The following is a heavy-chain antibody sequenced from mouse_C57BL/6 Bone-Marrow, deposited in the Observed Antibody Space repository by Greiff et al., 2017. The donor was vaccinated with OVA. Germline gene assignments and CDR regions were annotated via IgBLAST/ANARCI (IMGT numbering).Heavy chain of an antibody. CDR2: IYPRSGNT. J-gene: IGHJ3*01. V-gene: IGHV1-81*01. Sequence: QVQLQQSGAELARPGASVKLSCKASGYTFTSYGISWVKQSTGQGLEWIGEIYPRSGNTYYNEKFMGKATLTADKSSSTAYMELCSLTSKDAAVYFCASRYYYGSSPFAYWGQGNLVTVSA. CDR3: ASRYYYGSSPFAY. CDR1: GYTFTSYG. D-gene: IGHD1-1*01.